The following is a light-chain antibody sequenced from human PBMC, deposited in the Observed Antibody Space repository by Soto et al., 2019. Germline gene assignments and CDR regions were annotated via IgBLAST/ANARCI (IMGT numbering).Light chain of an antibody. CDR3: QQLNSYPVT. CDR1: QGLNSY. V-gene: IGKV1-9*01. CDR2: ATS. Sequence: DIQLTQSPSFLSASVGDRVTITCRASQGLNSYFAWYQRKPGKAPKLLLYATSTLQSVFPSRFSGSGSGAEFTLTITSLQPEDIATYYCQQLNSYPVTFGGGTKVEIK. J-gene: IGKJ4*01.